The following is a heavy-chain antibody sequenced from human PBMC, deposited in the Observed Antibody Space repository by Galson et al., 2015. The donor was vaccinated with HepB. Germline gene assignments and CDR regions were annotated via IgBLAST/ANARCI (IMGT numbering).Heavy chain of an antibody. V-gene: IGHV1-24*01. CDR2: FDPEDGET. CDR3: ATETTPVGATEVDY. D-gene: IGHD1-26*01. Sequence: SVKVSCKVSGYTLTELSMHWVRQAPGKGLEWMGGFDPEDGETIYAQKFQGRVTMTEDTSTDTAYMELSSLRSEDTAVYYCATETTPVGATEVDYWGQGTLSPSPQ. J-gene: IGHJ4*02. CDR1: GYTLTELS.